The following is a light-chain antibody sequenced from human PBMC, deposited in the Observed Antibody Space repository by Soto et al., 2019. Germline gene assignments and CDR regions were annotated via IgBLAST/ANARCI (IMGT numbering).Light chain of an antibody. CDR2: WAS. Sequence: DIVMTQSPDSLAVSLGERATINCKSSQSVLYSSNNKNYLAWYQQRPGQPPKLLIYWASTRESGVPDRFSGSGSGTDFALTITSLKAEDVAVYYGQQYESTPPTCGQGTKLEIK. CDR3: QQYESTPPT. J-gene: IGKJ2*01. V-gene: IGKV4-1*01. CDR1: QSVLYSSNNKNY.